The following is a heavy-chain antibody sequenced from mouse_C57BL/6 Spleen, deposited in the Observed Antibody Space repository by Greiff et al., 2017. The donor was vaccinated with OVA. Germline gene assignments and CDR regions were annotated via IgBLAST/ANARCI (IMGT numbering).Heavy chain of an antibody. D-gene: IGHD1-1*01. J-gene: IGHJ2*01. V-gene: IGHV1-53*01. CDR2: INPSNGGT. CDR3: ARRGLWPLTTVVEKGFDY. Sequence: QVQLQQPGTELVKPGASVKLSCKASGYTFTSYWMHWVKQRPGQGLEWIGNINPSNGGTNYNEKFKSKATLTVDKSSSTAYMQLSSLTSEDSAVYYCARRGLWPLTTVVEKGFDYWGQGTTLTVSS. CDR1: GYTFTSYW.